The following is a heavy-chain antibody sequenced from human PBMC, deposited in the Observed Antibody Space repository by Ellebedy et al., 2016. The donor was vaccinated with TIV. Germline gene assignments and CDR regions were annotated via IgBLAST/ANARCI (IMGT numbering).Heavy chain of an antibody. Sequence: GESLKISCEASGFTAFNFAMSWVRQAPGKGLEWVSAVGGGDDRTFYADAVKGRFTISRDNSKNTVTLQMQCLSVEATALYFCSKGHSASFFYLFDSWGQGTLVTVSS. V-gene: IGHV3-23*01. CDR3: SKGHSASFFYLFDS. CDR2: VGGGDDRT. D-gene: IGHD2-2*01. J-gene: IGHJ5*01. CDR1: GFTAFNFA.